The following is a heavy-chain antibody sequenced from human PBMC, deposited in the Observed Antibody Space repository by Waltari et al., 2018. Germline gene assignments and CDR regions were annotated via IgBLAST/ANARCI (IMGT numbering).Heavy chain of an antibody. CDR2: IYYSGST. CDR1: GGSISSSSYY. Sequence: QLQLQESGPGLVKPSETLSLTCTVSGGSISSSSYYWGWIRQPPGKGLEWIGSIYYSGSTYYNPSLKSRVTISVDTSKNQFSLKLSSVTAADTAVYYCARQDIAAAGTLGFDPWGQGTLVTVSS. J-gene: IGHJ5*02. CDR3: ARQDIAAAGTLGFDP. V-gene: IGHV4-39*01. D-gene: IGHD6-13*01.